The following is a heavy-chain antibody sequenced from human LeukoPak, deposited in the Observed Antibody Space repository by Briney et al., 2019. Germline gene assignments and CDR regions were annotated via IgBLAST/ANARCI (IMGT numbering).Heavy chain of an antibody. CDR1: GHTFTGYY. CDR2: INPNSGVT. V-gene: IGHV1-2*02. D-gene: IGHD4-23*01. J-gene: IGHJ4*02. Sequence: GASVKVSCKASGHTFTGYYMHWVRQAPGQGLEWMGWINPNSGVTNYAQKFQGRVTMTRDTSISTAYMELSSLRSDDTAVYYCARDLFTLYGGNSGFRFDYWGQGALVTVSS. CDR3: ARDLFTLYGGNSGFRFDY.